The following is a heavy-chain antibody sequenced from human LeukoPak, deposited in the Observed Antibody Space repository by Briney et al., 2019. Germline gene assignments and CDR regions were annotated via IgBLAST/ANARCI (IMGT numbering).Heavy chain of an antibody. CDR1: GDSIRSSYYY. CDR2: IYDSGST. Sequence: SETLSLTCTVSGDSIRSSYYYWGWIRQPPGKGLEWIGSIYDSGSTNYNPSLKSRVTISVDTSKNQFSLKLSSVTAADTAVYYCASYYGDYHRGVFDYWGQGTLVAVSS. J-gene: IGHJ4*02. CDR3: ASYYGDYHRGVFDY. V-gene: IGHV4-39*07. D-gene: IGHD4-17*01.